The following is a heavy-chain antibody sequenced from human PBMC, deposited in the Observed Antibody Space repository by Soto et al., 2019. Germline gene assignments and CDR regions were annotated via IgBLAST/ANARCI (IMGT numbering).Heavy chain of an antibody. V-gene: IGHV3-23*01. D-gene: IGHD6-19*01. CDR2: ISGRGGST. J-gene: IGHJ4*02. CDR1: GFTFSSYA. CDR3: AKGASRLWLGNCNTPFDY. Sequence: EVQLLESGGGLVQPGGSLRLSCAASGFTFSSYAMSWVRQAPGKGLEWVSAISGRGGSTYYADSVKGRFTISRDNSKSTLYLEMNSLRAEDTAVYYCAKGASRLWLGNCNTPFDYWGQGTLVTGSS.